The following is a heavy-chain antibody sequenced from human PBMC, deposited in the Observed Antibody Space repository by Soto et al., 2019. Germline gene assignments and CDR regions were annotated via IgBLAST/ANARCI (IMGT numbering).Heavy chain of an antibody. CDR1: GFTFDDYA. D-gene: IGHD6-19*01. J-gene: IGHJ4*02. V-gene: IGHV3-9*01. Sequence: EVQLVESGGGLVQPGRSLRLSCAASGFTFDDYAMHWVRQAPGKGLEWVSGISWNSGSIGYADSVKGRFTISRDNAKNSLYLQMNSRRAEDTALYYWAKDKRDSSGWQSLDYWGQGTLVTVSA. CDR3: AKDKRDSSGWQSLDY. CDR2: ISWNSGSI.